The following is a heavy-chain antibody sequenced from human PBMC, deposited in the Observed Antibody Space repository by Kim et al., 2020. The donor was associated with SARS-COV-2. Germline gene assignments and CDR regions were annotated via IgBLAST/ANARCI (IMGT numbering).Heavy chain of an antibody. J-gene: IGHJ4*02. V-gene: IGHV4-59*08. D-gene: IGHD3-10*01. CDR2: IYYSGST. Sequence: SETLSLTCTVSGGSISSYYWSWIRQPPGKGLEWIGYIYYSGSTNYNPSLKSRVTISVDTSKNQFSLKLSSVTAADTAVYYCARLMVRGFDYWGQGTLVTV. CDR3: ARLMVRGFDY. CDR1: GGSISSYY.